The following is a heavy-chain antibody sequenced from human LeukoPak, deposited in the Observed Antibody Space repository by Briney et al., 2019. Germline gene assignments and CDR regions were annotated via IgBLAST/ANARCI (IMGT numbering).Heavy chain of an antibody. D-gene: IGHD3-22*01. J-gene: IGHJ4*02. CDR3: SKGRYNDSRGYYSLDYSDC. CDR2: ISYGGMNK. V-gene: IGHV3-30*18. CDR1: GFLFSIYG. Sequence: PGGSLRLSCAPSGFLFSIYGMHWARQAPGKGLEWLAFISYGGMNKGYAESVKGRFTLSRQNSKTTPCLHRNSLRAEDTAVYYCSKGRYNDSRGYYSLDYSDCCGEGALV.